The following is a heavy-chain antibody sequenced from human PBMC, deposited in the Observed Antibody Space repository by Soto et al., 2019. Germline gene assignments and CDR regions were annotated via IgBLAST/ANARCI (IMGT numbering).Heavy chain of an antibody. CDR3: ARRRDIDWYFDL. CDR2: IIPIFGTA. V-gene: IGHV1-69*12. J-gene: IGHJ2*01. Sequence: QVQLVQSGAAVKKPGSSVKVYCKASGGTFSSYAISWVRQAPGHGLELMGGIIPIFGTANYAQKFHGRVTITADEYTNTAYMELISLSSEDTAVYYCARRRDIDWYFDLWGRGTLVTVCS. CDR1: GGTFSSYA.